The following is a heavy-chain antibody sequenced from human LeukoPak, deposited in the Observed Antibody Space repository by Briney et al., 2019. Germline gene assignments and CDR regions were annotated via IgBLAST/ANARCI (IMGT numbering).Heavy chain of an antibody. CDR3: ARDHGIYSSGWPSCFDY. V-gene: IGHV3-30-3*01. CDR2: ISYDGSNK. Sequence: GRSLRLSCVASGFTFTSYAMHWVRQAPGKGLEWVAIISYDGSNKYYADSVKGRFTISRDNSKNTLFLQMNSLRAEDTAVYSCARDHGIYSSGWPSCFDYWGQGTLVTVSS. CDR1: GFTFTSYA. D-gene: IGHD6-19*01. J-gene: IGHJ4*02.